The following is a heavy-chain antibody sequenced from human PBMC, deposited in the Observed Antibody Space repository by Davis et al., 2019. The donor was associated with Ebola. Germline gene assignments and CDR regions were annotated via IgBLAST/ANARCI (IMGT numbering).Heavy chain of an antibody. CDR1: GFTFSSYA. J-gene: IGHJ6*02. D-gene: IGHD5-12*01. Sequence: GGSLRLSCAASGFTFSSYAMSWVRQAPGKGLEWVSAISGSGGSTYYADSVKGRFTISRDNSKNTLYLQMNSLRAEDTAVYYCARGGYGVYYYYYGMDVWGQGTTVTVSS. CDR3: ARGGYGVYYYYYGMDV. CDR2: ISGSGGST. V-gene: IGHV3-23*01.